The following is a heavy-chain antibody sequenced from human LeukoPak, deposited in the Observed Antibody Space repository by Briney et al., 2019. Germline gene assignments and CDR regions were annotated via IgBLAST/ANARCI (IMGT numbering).Heavy chain of an antibody. D-gene: IGHD3-22*01. Sequence: GASVKVSCKASGYTFTSYGISWVRQAPGQGLEWMGWISANNGNTNYAQKLQGRVTMTTDTSTSTAYMELRSLRSDDTAVYYCARDRNYYYDSSGYSSWFDPWGQGTLVTVSS. J-gene: IGHJ5*02. CDR3: ARDRNYYYDSSGYSSWFDP. CDR1: GYTFTSYG. V-gene: IGHV1-18*01. CDR2: ISANNGNT.